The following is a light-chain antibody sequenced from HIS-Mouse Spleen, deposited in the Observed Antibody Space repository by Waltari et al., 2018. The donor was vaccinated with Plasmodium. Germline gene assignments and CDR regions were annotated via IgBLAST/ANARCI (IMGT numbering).Light chain of an antibody. J-gene: IGLJ3*02. CDR3: YSTDSSGNHRV. V-gene: IGLV3-10*01. Sequence: SYELTQTPSVSVSPGQTARITCSGDALPKKYAYWYQQKSGQAPVLVLYEDSKRPSGIPERFSGSSSGTMATLTISGAQVEDEADYYCYSTDSSGNHRVFGGGTKLTVL. CDR2: EDS. CDR1: ALPKKY.